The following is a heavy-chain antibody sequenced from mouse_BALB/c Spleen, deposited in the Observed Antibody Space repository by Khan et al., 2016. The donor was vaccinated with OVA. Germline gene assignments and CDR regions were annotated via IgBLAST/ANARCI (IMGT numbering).Heavy chain of an antibody. CDR3: ARIYGSDFDY. CDR2: INPHIGET. Sequence: EVQLQESGPELVKPGASVKISCKASGYSFTGYFMNWVIQSHGKSLEWIGRINPHIGETFYNQKFKGKATLTVDESSSTAHMELRSLASEDSAVYYCARIYGSDFDYWGQGTILTVSS. CDR1: GYSFTGYF. D-gene: IGHD1-1*01. J-gene: IGHJ2*01. V-gene: IGHV1-20*02.